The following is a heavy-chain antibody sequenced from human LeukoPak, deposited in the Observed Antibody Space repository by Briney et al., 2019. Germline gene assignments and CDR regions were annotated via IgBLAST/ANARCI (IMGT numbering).Heavy chain of an antibody. CDR2: IYENGGTT. CDR3: ARGYSRGDY. J-gene: IGHJ4*02. V-gene: IGHV3-23*01. Sequence: GGSLRLSCVGSGFTFRSHAMSWVRQAPEKGLEFVSGIYENGGTTYYADSVKGRFSISRDNSKNTLYLQMDSLRGEDTAVYYCARGYSRGDYWGQGTLVTVSS. CDR1: GFTFRSHA. D-gene: IGHD5-12*01.